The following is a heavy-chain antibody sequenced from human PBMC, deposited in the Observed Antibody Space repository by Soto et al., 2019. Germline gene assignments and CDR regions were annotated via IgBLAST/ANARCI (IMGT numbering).Heavy chain of an antibody. J-gene: IGHJ5*02. CDR3: ARLPYSNYAYNWFDP. CDR1: GGSISSSSYY. Sequence: QLQLQESGPGLVKPSETLSLTCTVSGGSISSSSYYWGWIRQPPGKGLEWIGSIYYSGSTYYNPSLKSRVTISVDTSKNQFSLKLSSVTAADTAVYYCARLPYSNYAYNWFDPWGQGTLVTVSS. D-gene: IGHD4-4*01. V-gene: IGHV4-39*01. CDR2: IYYSGST.